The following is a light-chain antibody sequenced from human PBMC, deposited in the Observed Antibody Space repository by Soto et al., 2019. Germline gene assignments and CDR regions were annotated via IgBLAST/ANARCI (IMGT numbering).Light chain of an antibody. Sequence: QSVLTQPPSVSGAPGQRVTISCTGSSSNIGAGYDVHWYQQLPGTAPKLLIFGITNRPSGVPDRFSGSRSGKSASLAITGLQAEDEADYYCGAWDSSLSVAVFGGGTKLTVL. CDR1: SSNIGAGYD. V-gene: IGLV1-40*01. CDR2: GIT. J-gene: IGLJ3*02. CDR3: GAWDSSLSVAV.